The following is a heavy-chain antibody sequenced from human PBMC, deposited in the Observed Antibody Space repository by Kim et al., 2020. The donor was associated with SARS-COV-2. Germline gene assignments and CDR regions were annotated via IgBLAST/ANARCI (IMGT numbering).Heavy chain of an antibody. D-gene: IGHD6-19*01. CDR2: T. Sequence: TDYNPSLKSRVTISVDKSKNHFSLNLNSVTAADTAVYYCSGSSGWYRLDYWGQGTLVTVSS. V-gene: IGHV4-4*02. CDR3: SGSSGWYRLDY. J-gene: IGHJ4*02.